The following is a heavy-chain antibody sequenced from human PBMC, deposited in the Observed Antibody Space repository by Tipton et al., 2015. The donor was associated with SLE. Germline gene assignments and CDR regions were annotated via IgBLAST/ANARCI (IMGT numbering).Heavy chain of an antibody. V-gene: IGHV3-64D*06. CDR1: GFTFSSYA. Sequence: SLRLSCSASGFTFSSYAMHWVRQAPGKGLEYVSAISSNGGSTYYADSVKGRFTISRDNSKNTLYLQMSSLRAEDTAVYYCAKDSPPGTIFGQIDYWGQGTLVTVSS. J-gene: IGHJ4*02. CDR2: ISSNGGST. CDR3: AKDSPPGTIFGQIDY. D-gene: IGHD3-3*01.